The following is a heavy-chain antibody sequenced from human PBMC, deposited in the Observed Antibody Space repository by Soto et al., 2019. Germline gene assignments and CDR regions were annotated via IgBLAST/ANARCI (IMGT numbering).Heavy chain of an antibody. V-gene: IGHV3-30*04. Sequence: QVQLVESGGGVVQPGKSLRLSCAASGFTFSSYAMHWVRQAPGKGLEWVGVISSDGGNKDYAASVKGRFIISRDNFKKTVSLELSSLRREDTAVYYCAKDAGDVRDWDCRGGSCSPDGMDVWGQGTTVTVSS. D-gene: IGHD2-15*01. CDR1: GFTFSSYA. CDR3: AKDAGDVRDWDCRGGSCSPDGMDV. CDR2: ISSDGGNK. J-gene: IGHJ6*02.